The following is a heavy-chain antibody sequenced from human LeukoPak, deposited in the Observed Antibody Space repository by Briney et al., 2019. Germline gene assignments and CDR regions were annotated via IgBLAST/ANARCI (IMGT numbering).Heavy chain of an antibody. J-gene: IGHJ4*02. CDR3: ARDQRDIVAAIGGPGY. CDR1: GFTFSSYA. V-gene: IGHV3-33*08. CDR2: IWYDGSNK. Sequence: GGSLRLSCAASGFTFSSYAMHWVRQAPGKGLEWVAVIWYDGSNKYYAESVKGRFTISRDNSKNTVYLQMNSLRAEDTAVYYCARDQRDIVAAIGGPGYWGQGTLVTVSS. D-gene: IGHD5-12*01.